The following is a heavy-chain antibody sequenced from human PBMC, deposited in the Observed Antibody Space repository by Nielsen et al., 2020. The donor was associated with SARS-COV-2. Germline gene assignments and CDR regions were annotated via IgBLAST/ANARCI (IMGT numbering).Heavy chain of an antibody. CDR3: ARVRPTDKYCSSTSCSNYFDY. Sequence: SETLSLTCTVSGGSISSGGYYWSWIRQHPGKDLEWIGYIYYSGSTYYNPSLKSRVTISVDTSKNQFSLKLSSVTAADTAVYYCARVRPTDKYCSSTSCSNYFDYWGQGTLVTVSS. V-gene: IGHV4-31*03. J-gene: IGHJ4*02. CDR1: GGSISSGGYY. CDR2: IYYSGST. D-gene: IGHD2-2*01.